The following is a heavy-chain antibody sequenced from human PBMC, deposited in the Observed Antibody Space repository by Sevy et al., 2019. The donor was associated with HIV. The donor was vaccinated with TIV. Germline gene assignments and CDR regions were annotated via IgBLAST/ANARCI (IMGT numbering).Heavy chain of an antibody. CDR1: GGTFSSYA. CDR3: ARDHGASYCSGGSCYAAPGY. Sequence: ASVKVSCKASGGTFSSYAISWVRQAPGQGLEWMGGIIPIFGTANYAQKFQGRVTITADKSTSTAYMERGSLRSEDTAGYYCARDHGASYCSGGSCYAAPGYWGQGTLVTVSS. CDR2: IIPIFGTA. J-gene: IGHJ4*02. V-gene: IGHV1-69*06. D-gene: IGHD2-15*01.